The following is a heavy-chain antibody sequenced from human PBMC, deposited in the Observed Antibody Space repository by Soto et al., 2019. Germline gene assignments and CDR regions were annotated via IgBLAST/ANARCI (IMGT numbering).Heavy chain of an antibody. V-gene: IGHV3-53*01. Sequence: GGSLRLSCAASGFNVNTDYMNWVRQTPGKGLEWVSFIYNGESTHYADPVKGRFTISSDKSKNTLYLQMNSLRVEDTAVYYCARDGRGLGKLSLFEYWGQGTLVTVSS. CDR2: IYNGEST. CDR3: ARDGRGLGKLSLFEY. CDR1: GFNVNTDY. J-gene: IGHJ4*02. D-gene: IGHD3-16*01.